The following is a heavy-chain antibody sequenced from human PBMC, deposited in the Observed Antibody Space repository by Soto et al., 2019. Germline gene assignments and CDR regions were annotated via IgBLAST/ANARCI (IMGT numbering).Heavy chain of an antibody. CDR1: GGSMSGYY. D-gene: IGHD6-19*01. Sequence: QVQLHESGPGLMKPSETLSLTCTVSGGSMSGYYWNWMRQPPGKGLEWIGYIYSSGTTIYNPSLDSRLTMSIDTSKIQFSLHLNSVTAADTAVYYCARGMASSSAWPYVDNWGQGTQVTVSS. CDR3: ARGMASSSAWPYVDN. CDR2: IYSSGTT. V-gene: IGHV4-59*01. J-gene: IGHJ4*02.